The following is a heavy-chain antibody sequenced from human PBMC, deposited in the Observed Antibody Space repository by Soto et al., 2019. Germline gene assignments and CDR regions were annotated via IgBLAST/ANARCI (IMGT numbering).Heavy chain of an antibody. CDR1: GFTFSSYE. D-gene: IGHD3-16*01. Sequence: GGSLRLSCAASGFTFSSYEMNWVRQAPGEGLEWVSYISSSGNTIYYADSVKGRFTISRDNAKNSLYLQMNSLRAEDTAVYYCATYRWGSSIEYWGQGTMVTVS. CDR3: ATYRWGSSIEY. V-gene: IGHV3-48*03. CDR2: ISSSGNTI. J-gene: IGHJ4*02.